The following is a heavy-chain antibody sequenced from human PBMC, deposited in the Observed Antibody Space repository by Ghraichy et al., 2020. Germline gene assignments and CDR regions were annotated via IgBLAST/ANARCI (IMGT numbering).Heavy chain of an antibody. V-gene: IGHV3-21*01. J-gene: IGHJ4*02. Sequence: SCAASGFSFSSYSMNWVRQAPGKGLEWVSSVSSSSTYIYYADSVKGRFTISRDNAKNSLYLQMNSLRGEDTAVYYCARGLAATKYYFDNWGQGTLVTVSS. CDR2: VSSSSTYI. CDR3: ARGLAATKYYFDN. D-gene: IGHD2-15*01. CDR1: GFSFSSYS.